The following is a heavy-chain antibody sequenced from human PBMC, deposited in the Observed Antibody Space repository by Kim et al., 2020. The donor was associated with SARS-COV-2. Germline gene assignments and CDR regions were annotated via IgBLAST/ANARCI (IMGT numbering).Heavy chain of an antibody. V-gene: IGHV1-69*13. CDR1: GGTFSSYG. CDR3: AIPGITSGSGSFYSD. CDR2: IIPIFTTT. Sequence: SVKVSCKASGGTFSSYGVNWVRQAPGQGLEWVGGIIPIFTTTNYAQNFQGRVTISADESTNTAYMELASLRSEDTAVYYCAIPGITSGSGSFYSDWGQGTLVTVSS. J-gene: IGHJ4*02. D-gene: IGHD3-10*01.